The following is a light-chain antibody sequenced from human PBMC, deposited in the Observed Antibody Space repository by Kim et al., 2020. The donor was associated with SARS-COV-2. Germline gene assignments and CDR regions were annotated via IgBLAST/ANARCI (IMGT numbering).Light chain of an antibody. Sequence: QSVLTQPPSMSAAPGQKVTISCSGSTSNIENNYVSWYQQFPGTAPKLLIYDNNKRPSEIPDRFSGSKSGTSATLGITGLQTGDEADYFCGTWDTSLSIVVFGGGTQLTVL. V-gene: IGLV1-51*01. CDR3: GTWDTSLSIVV. CDR1: TSNIENNY. CDR2: DNN. J-gene: IGLJ2*01.